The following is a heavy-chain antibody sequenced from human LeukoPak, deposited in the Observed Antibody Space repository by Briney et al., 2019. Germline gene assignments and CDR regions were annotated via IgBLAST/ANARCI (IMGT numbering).Heavy chain of an antibody. CDR3: ARDLGQYYDTSDNWFDP. Sequence: GGSLRLSCAASGFTFSSYSMNWVRQAPGKGLEWVAIVKPDGSDKSYVDSVKGRFTVSRDNAKNTLNLQMNSLRAEDTAVYYCARDLGQYYDTSDNWFDPWGQGTLVTVSS. V-gene: IGHV3-7*01. CDR1: GFTFSSYS. D-gene: IGHD3-22*01. J-gene: IGHJ5*02. CDR2: VKPDGSDK.